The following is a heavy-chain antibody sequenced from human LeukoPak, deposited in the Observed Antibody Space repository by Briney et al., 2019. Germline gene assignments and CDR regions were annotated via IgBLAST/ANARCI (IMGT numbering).Heavy chain of an antibody. J-gene: IGHJ2*01. CDR2: IYYSGST. CDR1: GGSISSYY. V-gene: IGHV4-59*01. CDR3: ARVPVGYCSSTSCYPDNWYFDL. Sequence: PSETLSLTCTVSGGSISSYYWSWIRQPPGKGLEWIGYIYYSGSTNYNPSLKSRVTISVDTSKNQFSLKLSSVTAADTAVYYCARVPVGYCSSTSCYPDNWYFDLWGRGTLVTVSS. D-gene: IGHD2-2*01.